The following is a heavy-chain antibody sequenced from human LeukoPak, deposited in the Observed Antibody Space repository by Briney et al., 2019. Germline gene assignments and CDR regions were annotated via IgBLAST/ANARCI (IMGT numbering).Heavy chain of an antibody. Sequence: SETLSLTCTVSGYSISSGYYWGWIRQPPGKGLEWIGSIYHSGSTYYNPSLKSRVTISVDTSKNQFSLKLSSVTAADTAMYYCARAGGYFDWLLSYFDYWGQGTLVTVSS. V-gene: IGHV4-38-2*02. CDR1: GYSISSGYY. CDR3: ARAGGYFDWLLSYFDY. D-gene: IGHD3-9*01. J-gene: IGHJ4*02. CDR2: IYHSGST.